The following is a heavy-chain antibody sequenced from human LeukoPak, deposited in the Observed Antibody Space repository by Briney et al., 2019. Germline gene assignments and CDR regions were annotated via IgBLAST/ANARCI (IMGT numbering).Heavy chain of an antibody. V-gene: IGHV4-31*03. Sequence: SQTLSLTCTVSGGSISSGGYYWSWIRQHPGKGLEWIGYIYYSGSTYYNPSLKSRVTISVDTSKNQFSLKLSSVTAADTAVYYCARWSKVRYSLDYWGQGTLVTVSS. D-gene: IGHD1-14*01. CDR3: ARWSKVRYSLDY. CDR1: GGSISSGGYY. CDR2: IYYSGST. J-gene: IGHJ4*02.